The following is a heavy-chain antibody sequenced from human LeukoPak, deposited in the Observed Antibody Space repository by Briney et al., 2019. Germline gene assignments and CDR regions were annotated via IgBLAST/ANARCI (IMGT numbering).Heavy chain of an antibody. V-gene: IGHV3-23*01. CDR3: AKERAYCVGDCYSLSDY. CDR2: ISGSCATA. J-gene: IGHJ4*02. Sequence: GGSLRLSCAASGFTFSNYAMSWVRQAPGKGLEWVSLISGSCATAYYADSVKARFIISRDNSKNTLYLQMTSLTAEDTAIYYCAKERAYCVGDCYSLSDYWGQGTLVTVSS. D-gene: IGHD2-21*02. CDR1: GFTFSNYA.